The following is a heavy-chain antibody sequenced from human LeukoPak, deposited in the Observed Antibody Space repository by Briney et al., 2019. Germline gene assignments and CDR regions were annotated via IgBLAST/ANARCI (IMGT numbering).Heavy chain of an antibody. CDR2: ISAYNGNT. J-gene: IGHJ4*02. CDR1: GYTFTSYG. D-gene: IGHD1-1*01. CDR3: ARDLYNWNDPPPLPFDY. V-gene: IGHV1-18*01. Sequence: GASVKVSCKASGYTFTSYGISWVRQVPGQGLEWMGWISAYNGNTNYAQKLQGRVTMTTDTSTSTAYMELRGLRSDDTAVYYCARDLYNWNDPPPLPFDYWGQGTLVTVSS.